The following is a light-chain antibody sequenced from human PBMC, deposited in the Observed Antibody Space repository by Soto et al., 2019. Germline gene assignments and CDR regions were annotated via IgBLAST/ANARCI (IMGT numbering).Light chain of an antibody. J-gene: IGLJ3*02. CDR3: QSYDSSLSAWV. Sequence: QSVLTQPPSVSRAPGQRVTISCTGSSSNIGAGYDVYWYQQLPGTAPKLLIYGDSNRPSGVPDRFSGSKSATSASLAITGLQAEDEADYYCQSYDSSLSAWVFGGGTKLTVL. V-gene: IGLV1-40*01. CDR1: SSNIGAGYD. CDR2: GDS.